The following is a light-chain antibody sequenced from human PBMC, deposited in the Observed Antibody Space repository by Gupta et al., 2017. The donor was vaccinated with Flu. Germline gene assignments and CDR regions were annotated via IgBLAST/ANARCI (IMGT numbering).Light chain of an antibody. V-gene: IGKV3-20*01. Sequence: MVLTQSPGTLPLSPGERATLSCRASQSVSSSYLAWYQQKPGQAPRLLIYGAASRATGIPDRFSGSGSGTDFTRTISRLEPEDFAVYYCQKYGSSPWTFGQGTKVEIK. CDR1: QSVSSSY. CDR2: GAA. J-gene: IGKJ1*01. CDR3: QKYGSSPWT.